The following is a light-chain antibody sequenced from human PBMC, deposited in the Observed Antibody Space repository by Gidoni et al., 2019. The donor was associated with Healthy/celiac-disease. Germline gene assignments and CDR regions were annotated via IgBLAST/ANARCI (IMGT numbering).Light chain of an antibody. CDR2: VNS. CDR3: QSYDSSLSGYV. CDR1: SPNIGAGYD. Sequence: SVLTQPPSVSGAPGQTVTISCTGSSPNIGAGYDVHWYQPLPGTAPNLLIYVNSNRPSGVPDRFSGSKSGTSAYLAITGLQAEDEADYYCQSYDSSLSGYVFGTGTKVTVL. J-gene: IGLJ1*01. V-gene: IGLV1-40*01.